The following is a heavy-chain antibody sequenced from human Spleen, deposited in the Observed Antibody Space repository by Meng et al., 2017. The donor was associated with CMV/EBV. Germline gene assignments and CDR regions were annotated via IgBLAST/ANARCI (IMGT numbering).Heavy chain of an antibody. CDR3: ARGGVAYYYYGMDV. Sequence: SETLSLTCTVSVGSILTYYWSWIRQPPGKGLEWIGYIYYSGSTNYNPSLKSRVTISVDTSKNQFSLRMTSVTAADTAVYYCARGGVAYYYYGMDVWGQGTTVTVSS. V-gene: IGHV4-59*01. CDR1: VGSILTYY. D-gene: IGHD5-12*01. J-gene: IGHJ6*02. CDR2: IYYSGST.